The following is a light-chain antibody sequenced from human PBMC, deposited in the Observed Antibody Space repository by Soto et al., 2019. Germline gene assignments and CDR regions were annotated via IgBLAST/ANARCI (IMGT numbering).Light chain of an antibody. J-gene: IGKJ1*01. CDR2: DVS. CDR1: QSVSSY. CDR3: QQYNNWPRT. V-gene: IGKV3-11*01. Sequence: IVLKQSPATLSLTPGERATLSCRASQSVSSYLAWYQQKPGQAPRLLVYDVSNRAAGIPTRFSGSGSGTEFTLTISSLQSEDFAVYYCQQYNNWPRTFGQGTKVDIK.